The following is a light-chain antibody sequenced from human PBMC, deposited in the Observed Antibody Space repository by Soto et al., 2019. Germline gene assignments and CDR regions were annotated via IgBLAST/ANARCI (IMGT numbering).Light chain of an antibody. V-gene: IGLV2-14*03. CDR1: SRDVGAYDY. CDR2: YVD. Sequence: QSVLTQPASVSGSPGQSITISCTGTSRDVGAYDYVSWYLQYPDKAPQLLIYYVDHRPSGVSSRFSGSKSGNTASLTISGLQAEDEGDYYCSSYAGSSNVFGTGTKV. CDR3: SSYAGSSNV. J-gene: IGLJ1*01.